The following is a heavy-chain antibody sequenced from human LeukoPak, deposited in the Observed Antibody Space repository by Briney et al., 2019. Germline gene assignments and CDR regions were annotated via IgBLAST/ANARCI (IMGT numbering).Heavy chain of an antibody. J-gene: IGHJ3*02. D-gene: IGHD2-8*01. CDR1: GYTFTSSY. CDR2: INPSGGTT. V-gene: IGHV1-46*01. Sequence: ASVKVSCKASGYTFTSSYIHWVRQAPGQGLEWMGIINPSGGTTIYAQKFQGRVTMTRDTSTSTVYMELSSLRSEDTAVYYCARQKGGQYEDAFDIWGQGTVVTVSS. CDR3: ARQKGGQYEDAFDI.